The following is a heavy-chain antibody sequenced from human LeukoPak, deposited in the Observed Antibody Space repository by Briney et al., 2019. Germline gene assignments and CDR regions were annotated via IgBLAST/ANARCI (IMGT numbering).Heavy chain of an antibody. CDR2: INPNSGGT. Sequence: ASVQVSCKASGYTFTGYYMHWVRQAPGQGLAGMGWINPNSGGTNFAQKLQGRVTMTRDTSISTAYMELSRLRSDDTAVYYCARGQGGYFDYWGQGTLVTVSS. V-gene: IGHV1-2*02. J-gene: IGHJ4*02. CDR3: ARGQGGYFDY. D-gene: IGHD1-26*01. CDR1: GYTFTGYY.